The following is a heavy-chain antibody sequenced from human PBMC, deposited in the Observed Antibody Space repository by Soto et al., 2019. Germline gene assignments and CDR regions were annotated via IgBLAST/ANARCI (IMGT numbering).Heavy chain of an antibody. J-gene: IGHJ1*01. CDR2: IKSNADGATT. Sequence: EVPLVESGGALVKPGGSLTLSCVASGFTFSYAWMNWVRQVPGKGLEWVGRIKSNADGATTDYAAPVKGRFSISRDDSKNTLFLQMNSLKTEDTGVYYCTTWGTFLTGYCLWGQGTLVTVSS. V-gene: IGHV3-15*02. D-gene: IGHD3-9*01. CDR1: GFTFSYAW. CDR3: TTWGTFLTGYCL.